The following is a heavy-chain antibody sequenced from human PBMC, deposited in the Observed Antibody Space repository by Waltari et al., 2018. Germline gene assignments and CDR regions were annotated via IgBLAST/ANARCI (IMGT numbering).Heavy chain of an antibody. CDR3: ARRYCSGGSCYLGD. J-gene: IGHJ4*02. Sequence: QVQLVQSGAEVKKPGASVKVSCKASGYTFTSYYMHWVRQAPGQGLEWMGIINPSGGSTSTAQNFEVRVTMTRDTSTSTVYREMSSRRSEDTAVYYCARRYCSGGSCYLGDWGQGTLVTVSS. D-gene: IGHD2-15*01. V-gene: IGHV1-46*01. CDR1: GYTFTSYY. CDR2: INPSGGST.